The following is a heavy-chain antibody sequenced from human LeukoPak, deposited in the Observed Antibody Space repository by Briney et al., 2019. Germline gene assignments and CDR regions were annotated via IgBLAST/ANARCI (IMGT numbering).Heavy chain of an antibody. Sequence: GGSLRLSCAASGFTVSSNYMSWVRQAPGKGLEWVSVIYSGGSTYYADSVKGRFAISRDNSKNTLYLQMNSLRAEDTAVYYCARDGDSSGPIDYWGQGTLVTVSS. J-gene: IGHJ4*02. V-gene: IGHV3-66*01. CDR3: ARDGDSSGPIDY. D-gene: IGHD3-22*01. CDR2: IYSGGST. CDR1: GFTVSSNY.